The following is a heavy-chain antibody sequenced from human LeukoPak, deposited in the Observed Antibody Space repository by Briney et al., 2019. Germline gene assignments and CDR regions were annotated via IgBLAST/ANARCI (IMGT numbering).Heavy chain of an antibody. Sequence: ASVRVSCKASGYTLTGHYIHWMRQAPGQGLEWMGWISPKGGEKSYSQEFQGRVTMTRDTSSSTAYMDLTWLKSDDTAVYYCARGRKITIFGGIGGAFDIWGQGTVVTVSS. J-gene: IGHJ3*02. D-gene: IGHD3-3*01. CDR1: GYTLTGHY. CDR2: ISPKGGEK. CDR3: ARGRKITIFGGIGGAFDI. V-gene: IGHV1-2*02.